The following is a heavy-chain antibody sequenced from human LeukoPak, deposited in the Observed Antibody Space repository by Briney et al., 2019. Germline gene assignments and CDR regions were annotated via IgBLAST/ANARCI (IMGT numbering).Heavy chain of an antibody. V-gene: IGHV1-2*02. CDR3: ASQPREGLNWFDP. D-gene: IGHD1-26*01. Sequence: ASVKVSCKASGYTFTGYYMHWVRQAPGQGLEWMGWINPNSGGTNYAQKFQGRVTMTRDMSTSTVYMELSSLRSEDTAVYYCASQPREGLNWFDPWGQGTLVTVSS. J-gene: IGHJ5*02. CDR2: INPNSGGT. CDR1: GYTFTGYY.